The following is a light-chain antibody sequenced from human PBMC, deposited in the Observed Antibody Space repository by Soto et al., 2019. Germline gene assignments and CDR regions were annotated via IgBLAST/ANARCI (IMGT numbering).Light chain of an antibody. CDR3: QQRSNWPLT. V-gene: IGKV3-11*01. CDR2: DAF. CDR1: QSVSSY. J-gene: IGKJ4*01. Sequence: EIVLTQSPVTLSLSPGERATLSCRASQSVSSYLAWYQQRPGQAPRLLIYDAFNRATGIPARFSGSGSGTDFTLTISSLEPEDCAVYYCQQRSNWPLTFGGGTKVEIK.